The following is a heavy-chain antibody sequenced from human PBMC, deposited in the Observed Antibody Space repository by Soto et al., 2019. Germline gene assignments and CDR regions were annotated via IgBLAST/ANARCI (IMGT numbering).Heavy chain of an antibody. CDR2: IYYSGSS. Sequence: PSETLSLTCTVSGDSISSGGYYWSWVRQHPGKGLEWIGYIYYSGSSYYNPSLKSRLTMSVDTSKNQFSLKLISVTAADTAVYYCARDLYSGIYSAFDIWGQGIMVTV. D-gene: IGHD1-26*01. V-gene: IGHV4-31*03. CDR1: GDSISSGGYY. J-gene: IGHJ3*02. CDR3: ARDLYSGIYSAFDI.